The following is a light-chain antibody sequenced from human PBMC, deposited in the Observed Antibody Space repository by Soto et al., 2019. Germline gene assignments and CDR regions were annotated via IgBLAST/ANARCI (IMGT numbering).Light chain of an antibody. CDR1: QSVSSSY. Sequence: IVLTQSPGTLSLSPGERATLSCRASQSVSSSYLAWYQQKPGQAPRLLIYGASSRATGIPDRFSGSGSGTDFTLTISRLEPEDFAVYYCQEYGSPPNRFGQGTRLEI. CDR2: GAS. CDR3: QEYGSPPNR. J-gene: IGKJ5*01. V-gene: IGKV3-20*01.